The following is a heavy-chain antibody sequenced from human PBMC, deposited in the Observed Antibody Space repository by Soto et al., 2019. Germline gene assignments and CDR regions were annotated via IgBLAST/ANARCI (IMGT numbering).Heavy chain of an antibody. CDR2: VKSKTAGGTT. CDR1: GFIFSNAW. J-gene: IGHJ4*01. V-gene: IGHV3-15*07. D-gene: IGHD3-22*01. Sequence: GGSLRLSCTASGFIFSNAWINWVCQAPGKGLEWVGRVKSKTAGGTTDFAAPVKGRFAISRDDSKNIVYMQMNSLRTEDTAVYYCSTDSYINIIAVRLDYWGLGTRVTVSS. CDR3: STDSYINIIAVRLDY.